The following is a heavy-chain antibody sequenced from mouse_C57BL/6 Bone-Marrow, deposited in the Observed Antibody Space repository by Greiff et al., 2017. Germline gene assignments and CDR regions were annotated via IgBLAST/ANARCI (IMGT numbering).Heavy chain of an antibody. D-gene: IGHD1-1*01. V-gene: IGHV1-81*01. J-gene: IGHJ1*03. CDR1: GYTFTSYG. Sequence: VNVVESGAELARPGASVKLSCKASGYTFTSYGISWVKQRTGQGLEWIGEIYPRSGNTYYNEKFKGKATLTADKSSSTAYMELRSLTSEDSAVYFCARRGSRRDWYFDVWGTGTTVTVSS. CDR2: IYPRSGNT. CDR3: ARRGSRRDWYFDV.